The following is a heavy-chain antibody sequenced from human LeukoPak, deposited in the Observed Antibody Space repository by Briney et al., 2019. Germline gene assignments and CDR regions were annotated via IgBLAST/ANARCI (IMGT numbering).Heavy chain of an antibody. V-gene: IGHV3-11*04. CDR3: AGEDSSSCIWCFDY. D-gene: IGHD6-13*01. J-gene: IGHJ4*02. Sequence: GGSLRLSCAASGFTFSDYYMSWIRQAPGKGLEWVSYISSSGSTIYYADSVKGRFTISRDNAKNSLYLQMNSLRAEDTAVYYCAGEDSSSCIWCFDYWGQGTLVTVSS. CDR2: ISSSGSTI. CDR1: GFTFSDYY.